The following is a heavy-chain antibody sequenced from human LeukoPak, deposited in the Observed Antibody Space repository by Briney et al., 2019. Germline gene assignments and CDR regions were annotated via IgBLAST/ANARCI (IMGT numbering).Heavy chain of an antibody. V-gene: IGHV4-30-2*01. CDR1: GGSISSGGYS. Sequence: PSQTLSLTCAVSGGSISSGGYSWSWIRQPPGKGLEWIGYIYHSGSTNYNPSLKSRVTISVDTSKNQFSLKLSSVTAADTAVYYCARGRDSSSWYTLYYYYYGMDVWGQGTTVIVSS. CDR3: ARGRDSSSWYTLYYYYYGMDV. CDR2: IYHSGST. J-gene: IGHJ6*02. D-gene: IGHD6-13*01.